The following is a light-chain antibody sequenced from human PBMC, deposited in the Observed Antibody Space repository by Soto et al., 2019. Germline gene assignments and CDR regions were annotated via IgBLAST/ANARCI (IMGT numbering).Light chain of an antibody. CDR1: QSVSSK. Sequence: EIVMTQSPATLSVSPGERTTLSCRASQSVSSKLAWYQQKPGQAPRLLIYGASTRATGIPARFSGSGSGTEFTLTISSLQSEDFAVYYCQHYNNWFWTLGQGTKVEIK. CDR3: QHYNNWFWT. J-gene: IGKJ1*01. V-gene: IGKV3-15*01. CDR2: GAS.